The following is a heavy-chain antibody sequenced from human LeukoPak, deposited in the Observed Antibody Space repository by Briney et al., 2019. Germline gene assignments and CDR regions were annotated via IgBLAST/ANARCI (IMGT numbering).Heavy chain of an antibody. Sequence: SETLSLTCTVSGDSISSSSSYWGWIRQPPGEGLEWIGSIYYSGSTYYNPSLKSRVTISVDTSKNQFSLKRSSVTAADRAVYYCARHRYYYRSGSYYGAPYYMDVWGKGTTVTISS. D-gene: IGHD3-10*01. V-gene: IGHV4-39*01. CDR2: IYYSGST. CDR3: ARHRYYYRSGSYYGAPYYMDV. CDR1: GDSISSSSSY. J-gene: IGHJ6*03.